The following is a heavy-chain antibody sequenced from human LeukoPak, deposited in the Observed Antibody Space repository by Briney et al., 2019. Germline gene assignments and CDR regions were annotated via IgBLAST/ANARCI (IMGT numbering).Heavy chain of an antibody. CDR2: INHSGST. CDR1: GGSFSGYY. CDR3: ARGYCSGGSCASTRYYYYYMDV. J-gene: IGHJ6*03. V-gene: IGHV4-34*01. Sequence: PSETLSLTCAVYGGSFSGYYWSWIRQPPGKGLEWIGEINHSGSTNYNPSLKSRVTISVDTSKNQFSLKLSSVTAADTAVYYCARGYCSGGSCASTRYYYYYMDVWGKGTTVTVSS. D-gene: IGHD2-15*01.